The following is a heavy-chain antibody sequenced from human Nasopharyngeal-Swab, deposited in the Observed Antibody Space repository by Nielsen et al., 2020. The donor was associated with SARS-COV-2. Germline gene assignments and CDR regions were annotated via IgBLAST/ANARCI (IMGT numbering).Heavy chain of an antibody. J-gene: IGHJ3*02. CDR3: ARGPNPHNAFDI. Sequence: SVTVSCLASVYSFNTYYMHWLRQAPGQALEWMGLISCDDGTRNYAQKFRGRVTMTRDTSTNTVYLDLSSLQSEDTAVYYCARGPNPHNAFDIWGQGTMVTVSS. CDR1: VYSFNTYY. D-gene: IGHD1-14*01. V-gene: IGHV1-46*02. CDR2: ISCDDGTR.